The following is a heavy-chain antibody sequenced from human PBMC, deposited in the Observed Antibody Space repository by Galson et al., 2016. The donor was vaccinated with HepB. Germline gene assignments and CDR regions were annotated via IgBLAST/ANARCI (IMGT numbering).Heavy chain of an antibody. J-gene: IGHJ4*02. V-gene: IGHV3-66*02. CDR2: IYSGGTT. CDR1: GFTVSNNY. Sequence: SLRLSCAASGFTVSNNYMPWVRQAPGKGLEYVSVIYSGGTTYYADSVKGRFTISRDNSQNSLFLQMNTLRAEGTAVYFCVRGVYGDHGWFDYWGQGTLVTVSS. D-gene: IGHD4-17*01. CDR3: VRGVYGDHGWFDY.